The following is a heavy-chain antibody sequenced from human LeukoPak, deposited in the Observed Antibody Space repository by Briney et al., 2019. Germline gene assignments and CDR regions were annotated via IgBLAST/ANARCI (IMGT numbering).Heavy chain of an antibody. V-gene: IGHV3-7*01. D-gene: IGHD1-1*01. CDR3: KSGGAAPGSFDY. CDR1: GFSFRSYW. Sequence: GGSLRLSCAASGFSFRSYWMSWMRQAPGKGLEWVANIKFDGNEEYYVDSVKGRFTISRDNAKNSLYLQLNSLRVEDTAVYYCKSGGAAPGSFDYWGQGTLVTVSP. J-gene: IGHJ4*02. CDR2: IKFDGNEE.